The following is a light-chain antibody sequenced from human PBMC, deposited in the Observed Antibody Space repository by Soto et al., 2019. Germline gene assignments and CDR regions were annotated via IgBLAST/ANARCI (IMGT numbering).Light chain of an antibody. V-gene: IGKV1-5*03. CDR3: QQYNSHSRT. CDR1: QSISSW. CDR2: KAS. J-gene: IGKJ1*01. Sequence: DIQMTQSPSTLSASVGDRVTITCRASQSISSWLAWYQQKPGKAPKLLIYKASNLESGVPSRFSGRGSGTEFTLTISSLQPDDSATYYCQQYNSHSRTFGQGTKVEIK.